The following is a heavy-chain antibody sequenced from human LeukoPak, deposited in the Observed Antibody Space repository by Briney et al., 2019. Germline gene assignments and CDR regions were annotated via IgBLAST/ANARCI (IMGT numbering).Heavy chain of an antibody. CDR2: IYYSGST. CDR1: GGSISSYY. J-gene: IGHJ5*02. CDR3: ARISSGSGWFDP. V-gene: IGHV4-59*01. Sequence: ASETLSLTCTVSGGSISSYYWSWIRQPPGKGLEWIGYIYYSGSTNYNPSLKSRVTISVDTSKNQFSLKLSSVTAADTAVYYCARISSGSGWFDPWGQGTLVTVSS. D-gene: IGHD6-19*01.